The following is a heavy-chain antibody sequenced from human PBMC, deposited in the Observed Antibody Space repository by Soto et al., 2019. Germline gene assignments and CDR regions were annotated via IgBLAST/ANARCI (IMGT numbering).Heavy chain of an antibody. J-gene: IGHJ4*02. D-gene: IGHD2-21*02. CDR1: GESISSSSYY. V-gene: IGHV4-39*01. Sequence: ETLSLTCIVSGESISSSSYYWGWIRQPPGKGLEWIGSIYYSGRTYYNPSFKSRVTISIDTSKNQFSLKLSSVTATDTAVYYCARQRTTVATQAYFDHWGQGALVTVSS. CDR3: ARQRTTVATQAYFDH. CDR2: IYYSGRT.